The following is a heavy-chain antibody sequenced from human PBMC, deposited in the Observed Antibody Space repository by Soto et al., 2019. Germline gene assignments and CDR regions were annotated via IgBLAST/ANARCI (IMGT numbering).Heavy chain of an antibody. CDR1: GFTFSSYS. V-gene: IGHV3-21*01. Sequence: PGGSLRLSCAASGFTFSSYSMNWVRQAPGKGLEWVSSISSSSSYIYYADSVKGRFTISRVNAKNSLYLQMNSLRAEDTAVYYCARGIRGVNRDYNWFDPWGQGTLVTVSS. CDR3: ARGIRGVNRDYNWFDP. D-gene: IGHD3-10*01. J-gene: IGHJ5*02. CDR2: ISSSSSYI.